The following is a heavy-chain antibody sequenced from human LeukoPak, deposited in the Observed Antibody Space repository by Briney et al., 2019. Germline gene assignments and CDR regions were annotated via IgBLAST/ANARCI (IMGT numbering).Heavy chain of an antibody. Sequence: ASVKVSCKASGYGFTGHDLHWVRQAPGQGLEWMGWISPNNGGTNYAQKFQGRVTMTRDTSISTAYMELSRLRFDDTAVYYCARGERKGPIDYWGQGTLVTVSS. J-gene: IGHJ4*02. V-gene: IGHV1-2*02. CDR2: ISPNNGGT. CDR1: GYGFTGHD. CDR3: ARGERKGPIDY.